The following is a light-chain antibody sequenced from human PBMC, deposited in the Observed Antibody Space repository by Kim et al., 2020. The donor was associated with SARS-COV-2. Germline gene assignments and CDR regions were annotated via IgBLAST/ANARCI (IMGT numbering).Light chain of an antibody. J-gene: IGKJ1*01. CDR1: QTVSSSY. CDR3: QQYGSTPRT. Sequence: STGERATLSCRASQTVSSSYLAWYEEKPGQAPSLLIYGAASRATDIPDRFSGSGSGTDFTLTISRGEPEDFAVYYCQQYGSTPRTFGQGTKVDIK. V-gene: IGKV3-20*01. CDR2: GAA.